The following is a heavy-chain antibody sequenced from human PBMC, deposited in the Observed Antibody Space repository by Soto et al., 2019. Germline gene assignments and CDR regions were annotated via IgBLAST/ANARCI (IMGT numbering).Heavy chain of an antibody. CDR2: IYYSGST. D-gene: IGHD6-19*01. V-gene: IGHV4-39*02. Sequence: PSETLSLTCTVSGGSISSSSYYWGWIRQPPGKGLEWIGSIYYSGSTYYNPSLKSRVTISVDTSKNQFSLKLSSVTAADTAVYYCARDNIAVAGTSFDYWGQGTLVTVSS. CDR3: ARDNIAVAGTSFDY. J-gene: IGHJ4*02. CDR1: GGSISSSSYY.